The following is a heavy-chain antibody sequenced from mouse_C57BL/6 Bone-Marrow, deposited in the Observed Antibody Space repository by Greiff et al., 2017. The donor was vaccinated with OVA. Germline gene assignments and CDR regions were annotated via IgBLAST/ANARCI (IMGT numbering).Heavy chain of an antibody. D-gene: IGHD4-1*01. J-gene: IGHJ4*01. Sequence: QVQLQQSGAELARPGASVKLSCNPPFYTFTIYVISWVKQRTGQGLEWIGEIYPRSGNTYYNEKFKGKATLTADKSSSTAYMELRSLTSEDSAVYFCARGDWAFYYAMDYWGQGTSVTVSS. CDR2: IYPRSGNT. CDR1: FYTFTIYV. V-gene: IGHV1-81*01. CDR3: ARGDWAFYYAMDY.